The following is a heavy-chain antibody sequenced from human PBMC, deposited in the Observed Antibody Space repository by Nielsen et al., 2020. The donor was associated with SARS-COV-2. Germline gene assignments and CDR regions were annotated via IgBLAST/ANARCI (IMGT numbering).Heavy chain of an antibody. D-gene: IGHD6-19*01. CDR2: IGTYNGNA. J-gene: IGHJ4*02. V-gene: IGHV1-18*01. Sequence: ASVKVSCKPSGYTFTTYGGSWVRQAHGQGREWMGCIGTYNGNADYAQKLQGRVTVTTDTSTTTAYMELRSLRSDDTAVYYCARGSSGWYFFDYWGQGTLVTVSS. CDR1: GYTFTTYG. CDR3: ARGSSGWYFFDY.